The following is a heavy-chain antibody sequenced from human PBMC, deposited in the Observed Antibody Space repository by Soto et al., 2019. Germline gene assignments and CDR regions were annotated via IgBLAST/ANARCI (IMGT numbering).Heavy chain of an antibody. V-gene: IGHV1-2*04. Sequence: ASVKVSCKASGYTFTGYYMHWVRQAPGQGLEWMGWINPNSGGTNYAQKFQGWVTMTRDTSISTAYMELSRLRSDDTAVYYCARGITNCSGGSCYGKMSHGWFDPWGQGTLVTV. D-gene: IGHD2-15*01. CDR1: GYTFTGYY. CDR3: ARGITNCSGGSCYGKMSHGWFDP. J-gene: IGHJ5*02. CDR2: INPNSGGT.